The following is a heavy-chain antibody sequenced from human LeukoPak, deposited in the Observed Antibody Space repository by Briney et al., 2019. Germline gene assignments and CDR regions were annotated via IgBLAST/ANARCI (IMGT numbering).Heavy chain of an antibody. V-gene: IGHV5-10-1*01. CDR2: IDPSDSYT. CDR3: ARRIAAADFDYIDY. J-gene: IGHJ4*02. D-gene: IGHD6-13*01. Sequence: GESLKISCKGSVYSFTSYCISWVREMPGKGLGWMGRIDPSDSYTNYSPSFQGHGTISADKSISTAYLQWSSPKASDTAMYYCARRIAAADFDYIDYWGQGTLVTVSS. CDR1: VYSFTSYC.